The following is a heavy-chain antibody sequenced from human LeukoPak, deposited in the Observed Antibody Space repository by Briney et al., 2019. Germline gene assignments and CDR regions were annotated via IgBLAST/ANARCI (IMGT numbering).Heavy chain of an antibody. J-gene: IGHJ4*02. V-gene: IGHV3-33*01. Sequence: GGSLRLSCAASGFTFSSYGMHWVRQAPGKGLEWVAVIWYDGSNKYYADSVKGRFTISRDNSKNTLYLQMNSLRAEDTAVYYCARDSSSIFGVVKYYFDYWGQGTLVTVSS. CDR2: IWYDGSNK. D-gene: IGHD3-3*01. CDR1: GFTFSSYG. CDR3: ARDSSSIFGVVKYYFDY.